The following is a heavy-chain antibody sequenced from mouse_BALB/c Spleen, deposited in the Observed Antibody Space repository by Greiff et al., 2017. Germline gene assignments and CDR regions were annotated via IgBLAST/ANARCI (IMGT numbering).Heavy chain of an antibody. CDR1: GFNIKDTY. J-gene: IGHJ4*01. D-gene: IGHD1-1*01. CDR3: ALPITTVVAPLYYYAMDY. V-gene: IGHV14-3*02. CDR2: IDPANGNT. Sequence: EVQLQQSGAELVKPGASVKLSCTASGFNIKDTYMHWVKQRPEQGLEWIGRIDPANGNTKYDPKFQGKATITADTSSNTAYLQLSSLTSEDTAVYYCALPITTVVAPLYYYAMDYWGQGTSVTVSS.